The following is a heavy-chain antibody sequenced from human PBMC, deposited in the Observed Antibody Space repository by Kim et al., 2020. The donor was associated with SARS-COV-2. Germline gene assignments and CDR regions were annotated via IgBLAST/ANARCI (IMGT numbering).Heavy chain of an antibody. CDR1: GFTFRKYY. CDR2: INSYGDTI. Sequence: GGSLRLSCTTSGFTFRKYYMNWIRQAPGQGLEWIAYINSYGDTIYYADSVEGRFTISRDNTRNSLYLQMNSLTVEDTAVYYCARNTGRLQLGVLYVCG. D-gene: IGHD5-12*01. V-gene: IGHV3-11*04. J-gene: IGHJ6*02. CDR3: ARNTGRLQLGVLYV.